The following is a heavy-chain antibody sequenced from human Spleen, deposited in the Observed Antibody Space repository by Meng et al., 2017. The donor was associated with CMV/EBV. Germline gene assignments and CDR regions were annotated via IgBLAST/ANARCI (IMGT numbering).Heavy chain of an antibody. D-gene: IGHD4-17*01. J-gene: IGHJ3*02. Sequence: GESLKISCVASGFTFSTYWMGWVRQAPGKGLEWVANIKQDGSEKYYVDSVKGRFTFSRDNAKSSLYLQMNSQRAEDTAVYYCARGGIGDSGFDIWGQGTMVTVSS. CDR2: IKQDGSEK. CDR1: GFTFSTYW. CDR3: ARGGIGDSGFDI. V-gene: IGHV3-7*01.